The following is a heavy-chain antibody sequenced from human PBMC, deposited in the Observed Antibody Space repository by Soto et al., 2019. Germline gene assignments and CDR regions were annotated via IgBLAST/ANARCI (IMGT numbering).Heavy chain of an antibody. CDR1: GGTFSSYA. CDR3: ARSSEHRAAAGTQHLDY. V-gene: IGHV1-69*13. D-gene: IGHD6-13*01. J-gene: IGHJ4*02. CDR2: IIPIFGTA. Sequence: RASVKVSCKASGGTFSSYAISWVRQAPGQGLEWMGGIIPIFGTANYAQKFQGRVTITADESTSTAYMELSSLRSEDTAVYYCARSSEHRAAAGTQHLDYWGQGTLVTVSS.